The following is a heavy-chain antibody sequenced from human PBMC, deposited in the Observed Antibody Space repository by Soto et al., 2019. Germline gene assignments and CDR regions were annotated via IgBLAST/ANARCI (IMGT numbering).Heavy chain of an antibody. J-gene: IGHJ6*03. Sequence: PSETLSLTCTVSGGSMSSHSWSWIRQPPGKGLEWIGYIYYSGSTNSNPSLKSRVTISLDTSKSQFSLKLSSVTAADTAVYYCGSGYYYMDVWGKGTTVTVS. V-gene: IGHV4-59*11. CDR3: GSGYYYMDV. CDR1: GGSMSSHS. CDR2: IYYSGST.